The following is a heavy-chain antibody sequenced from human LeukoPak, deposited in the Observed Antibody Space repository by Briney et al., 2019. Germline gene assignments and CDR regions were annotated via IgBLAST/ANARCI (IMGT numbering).Heavy chain of an antibody. D-gene: IGHD4-17*01. J-gene: IGHJ2*01. CDR3: ARGPRSTTTWYFDL. CDR2: INHSGST. Sequence: SETLSLTCAVYGGSFSGYYWSWIRQPPGKGLEWIGEINHSGSTNYNPSLKSRVTISVDTSKNQFSLKLSSVTAADTAVYYCARGPRSTTTWYFDLWGRGTLVTASS. CDR1: GGSFSGYY. V-gene: IGHV4-34*01.